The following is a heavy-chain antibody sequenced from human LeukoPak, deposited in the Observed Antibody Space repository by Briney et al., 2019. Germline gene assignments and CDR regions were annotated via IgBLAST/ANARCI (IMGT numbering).Heavy chain of an antibody. J-gene: IGHJ4*02. D-gene: IGHD3-22*01. CDR1: GFTFSSYA. V-gene: IGHV3-23*01. CDR2: ISGSGGSA. Sequence: PGGSLRLSCAASGFTFSSYAMSWVRQAPGKGLEWVSAISGSGGSAYYADSVKGRFTISRDNSKNTLYLQMNSLRAEDTAVYYCAKDPNYYDSSGAFDYWGQGTLVTVSS. CDR3: AKDPNYYDSSGAFDY.